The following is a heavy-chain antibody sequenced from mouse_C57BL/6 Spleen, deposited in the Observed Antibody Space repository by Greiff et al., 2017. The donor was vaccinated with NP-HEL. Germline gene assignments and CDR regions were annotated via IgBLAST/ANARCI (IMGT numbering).Heavy chain of an antibody. CDR2: IYPGDGDT. J-gene: IGHJ3*01. V-gene: IGHV1-82*01. CDR1: GYAFSSSW. D-gene: IGHD2-4*01. CDR3: AREAYDYVPWFAY. Sequence: VKLMESGPELVKPGASVKISCKASGYAFSSSWMNWVKQRPGKGLEWIGRIYPGDGDTNYNGKFKGKATLTADKSSSTAYMQLSSLTSEDSAVYFCAREAYDYVPWFAYWGQGTLVTVSA.